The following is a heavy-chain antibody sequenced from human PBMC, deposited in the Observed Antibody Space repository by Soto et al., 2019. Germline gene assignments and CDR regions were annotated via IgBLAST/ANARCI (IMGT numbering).Heavy chain of an antibody. J-gene: IGHJ5*02. CDR1: GYTLTELS. D-gene: IGHD3-10*01. CDR3: ARDWLLLWFGDPVGEFDP. V-gene: IGHV1-24*01. Sequence: ASVKVSCKVSGYTLTELSMHWVRQAPGKGLEWMGGFDPEDGETIYAQKFQGRVTMTTDTSTDTAYMELRSLRSEDTAVYYCARDWLLLWFGDPVGEFDPWGQGTLVTVSS. CDR2: FDPEDGET.